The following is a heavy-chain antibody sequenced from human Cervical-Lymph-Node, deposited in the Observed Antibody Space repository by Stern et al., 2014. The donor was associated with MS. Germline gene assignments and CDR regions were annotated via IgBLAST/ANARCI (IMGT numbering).Heavy chain of an antibody. Sequence: QLVQSGTEVKTTGASVTVSCQASGYSFTEYPIHWVRQAPGQGLEWVGWINTGDGDTRYSPRLQGRISITRDTSTRTAYLDLSSLRSADTAEYYCATSAFDYWGQGTLVTVS. J-gene: IGHJ4*02. CDR1: GYSFTEYP. V-gene: IGHV1-3*04. CDR3: ATSAFDY. CDR2: INTGDGDT.